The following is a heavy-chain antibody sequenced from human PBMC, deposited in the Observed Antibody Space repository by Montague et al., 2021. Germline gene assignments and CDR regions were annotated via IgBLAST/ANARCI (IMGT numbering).Heavy chain of an antibody. CDR2: IHYSGTT. D-gene: IGHD3-16*01. J-gene: IGHJ2*01. CDR3: ARFHYDDVDFDL. Sequence: SETLSLTCVVSGASITSYYWSWIRQPPGKGLGCTGYIHYSGTTNYNPSLKSRVTLSVDTSKNQISLKLSYVTAADAAVYYCARFHYDDVDFDLWGRGTLVTVSS. V-gene: IGHV4-59*01. CDR1: GASITSYY.